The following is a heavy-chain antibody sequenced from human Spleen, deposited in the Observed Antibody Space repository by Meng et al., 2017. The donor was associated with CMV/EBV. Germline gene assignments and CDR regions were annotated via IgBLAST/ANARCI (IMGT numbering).Heavy chain of an antibody. Sequence: QVQLVQSWAEVKKPWASVKVSCKASGYTFTSYGISWVRQAPGQGLEWMGWISAYNGNTNYAQKIQGRVTMTTDTSTSTVYMELRSLRFDDTAIYYCARVYSHALRSDYWGQGTLVTVSS. CDR1: GYTFTSYG. V-gene: IGHV1-18*01. D-gene: IGHD1-26*01. J-gene: IGHJ4*02. CDR3: ARVYSHALRSDY. CDR2: ISAYNGNT.